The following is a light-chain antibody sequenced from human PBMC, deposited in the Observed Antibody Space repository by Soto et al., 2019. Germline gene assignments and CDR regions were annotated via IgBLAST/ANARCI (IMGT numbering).Light chain of an antibody. Sequence: QSLLTQPASVSGAPGQSIAISCTGTSSDVGGFNYVSWYQQHPGKAPKLLTYDVTSRPSGVSDRFSGSKSGNTASLTITGLQAEDEADYYCSSYTTRSTVVFGGGTKVTVL. CDR2: DVT. CDR3: SSYTTRSTVV. V-gene: IGLV2-14*03. CDR1: SSDVGGFNY. J-gene: IGLJ3*02.